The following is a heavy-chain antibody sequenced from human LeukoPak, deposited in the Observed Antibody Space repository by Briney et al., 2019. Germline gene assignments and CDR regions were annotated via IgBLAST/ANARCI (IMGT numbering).Heavy chain of an antibody. V-gene: IGHV1-18*01. CDR2: IRAYNGDT. CDR3: ATTTATSGSSLY. CDR1: PDTFTRYG. J-gene: IGHJ4*02. D-gene: IGHD6-19*01. Sequence: GASVKVSCKASPDTFTRYGITWVRQAPGQGLEWMGWIRAYNGDTNYAQKFQGRVTMTAERSTNTAYMELRGLTFDDTAVFYCATTTATSGSSLYRGQGTLVNVAS.